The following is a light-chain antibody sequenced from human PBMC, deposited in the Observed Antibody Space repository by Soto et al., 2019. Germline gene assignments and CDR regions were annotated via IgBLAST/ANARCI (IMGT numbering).Light chain of an antibody. CDR2: DVS. J-gene: IGKJ1*01. CDR3: QQYNSYPWT. V-gene: IGKV1-5*01. CDR1: QSISGW. Sequence: ESQLTQSPSTLSAYVGDRVTITCRASQSISGWLAWYQQKPGKAPKLLIYDVSSLESGVPSRFSGSGSGTEFTLAISSXQPDDFATYYCQQYNSYPWTFGQGTKV.